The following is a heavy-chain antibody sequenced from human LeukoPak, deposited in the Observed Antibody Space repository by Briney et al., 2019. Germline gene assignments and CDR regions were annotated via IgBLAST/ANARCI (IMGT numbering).Heavy chain of an antibody. Sequence: SETLSLTCAVYGGSFSGYYWSWIRQPPGKGLEWIGEINHSGNTNYNPSLKSRVTISVDTSKNQFSLKLSSVTAADTAVYYCARGRNNYGGNSEIEYWGQGTLVTVSS. V-gene: IGHV4-34*01. CDR2: INHSGNT. CDR3: ARGRNNYGGNSEIEY. J-gene: IGHJ4*02. D-gene: IGHD4-23*01. CDR1: GGSFSGYY.